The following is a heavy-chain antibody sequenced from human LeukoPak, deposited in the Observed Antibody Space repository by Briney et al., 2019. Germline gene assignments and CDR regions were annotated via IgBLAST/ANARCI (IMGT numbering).Heavy chain of an antibody. J-gene: IGHJ4*02. Sequence: PSETLSLTCTVSGGSIRGGSCYLSWTRHPPGKGLEWLGYIYYSGSNKYNLSFRSRVTISVETSKNQLYSKLSSVTAADTALIFCAGGEYGLFYCWGQRVLVSASS. D-gene: IGHD2/OR15-2a*01. CDR1: GGSIRGGSCY. CDR3: AGGEYGLFYC. CDR2: IYYSGSN. V-gene: IGHV4-61*01.